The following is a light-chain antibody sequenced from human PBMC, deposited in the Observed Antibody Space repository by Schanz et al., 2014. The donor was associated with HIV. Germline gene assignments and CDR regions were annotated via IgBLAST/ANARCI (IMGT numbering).Light chain of an antibody. V-gene: IGLV2-14*02. CDR3: TSYTSSSTLVL. CDR2: DVS. J-gene: IGLJ3*02. CDR1: SRDVGSYNL. Sequence: QSALTQPASVSGSPGQSITISCTGTSRDVGSYNLVSWYQQHPGKAPKLMIYDVSKRPSGVSNRFSGSKSGNTASLTISGLQAEDEADYFCTSYTSSSTLVLFGGGTKLTVL.